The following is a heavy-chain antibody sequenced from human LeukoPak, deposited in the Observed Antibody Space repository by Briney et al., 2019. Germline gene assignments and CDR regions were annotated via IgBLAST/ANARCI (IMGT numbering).Heavy chain of an antibody. CDR1: GFTFSSYA. J-gene: IGHJ4*02. D-gene: IGHD2-15*01. CDR3: AKYCSGGSCYGILDY. V-gene: IGHV3-23*01. Sequence: PGGSLTLSCAASGFTFSSYAMSWVRQAPGKGLEWVSAIRGSGGSTYYAAPAKGRFTHSRDNAKNTLYLQMNSLRAEDTAVYYCAKYCSGGSCYGILDYWGQGTLVTVSS. CDR2: IRGSGGST.